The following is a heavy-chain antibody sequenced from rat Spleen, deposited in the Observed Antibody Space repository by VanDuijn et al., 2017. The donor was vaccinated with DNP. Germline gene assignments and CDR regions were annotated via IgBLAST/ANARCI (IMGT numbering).Heavy chain of an antibody. CDR2: INMGSGGT. J-gene: IGHJ3*01. V-gene: IGHV1-43*01. D-gene: IGHD4-3*01. Sequence: QVQLQQSGAELAKPGSSVMISCRASGYTFTTYYIGWIKQTTRQGLEYIGYINMGSGGTNYNEKFKGKATLTGGKSSSTAFMQLSSLTPDDSAVYYCPRGSDGVWFVYWGQGTLVTVSS. CDR3: PRGSDGVWFVY. CDR1: GYTFTTYY.